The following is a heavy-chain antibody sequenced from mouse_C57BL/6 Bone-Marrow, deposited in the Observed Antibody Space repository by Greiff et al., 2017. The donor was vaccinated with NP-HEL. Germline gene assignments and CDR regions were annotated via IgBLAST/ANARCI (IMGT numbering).Heavy chain of an antibody. J-gene: IGHJ2*01. CDR1: GYSFTSYY. D-gene: IGHD2-4*01. CDR3: ARDYDYDRGFDY. V-gene: IGHV1-66*01. Sequence: VMLVESGPELVKPGASVKISCKASGYSFTSYYIHWVKQRPGQGLEWIGWIYPGSGNTKYNEKFKGKATLTADTSSSTAYMQLSSLTSEDSAVYYCARDYDYDRGFDYWGQGTTLTVSS. CDR2: IYPGSGNT.